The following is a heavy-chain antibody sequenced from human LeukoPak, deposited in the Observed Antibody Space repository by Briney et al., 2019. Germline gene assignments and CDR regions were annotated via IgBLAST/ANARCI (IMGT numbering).Heavy chain of an antibody. D-gene: IGHD3-22*01. CDR3: ARADPYYYDSGH. J-gene: IGHJ4*02. V-gene: IGHV4-30-2*01. CDR2: IYHSGST. Sequence: SQTLSLTCTVSGGSISSGGYYWSWIRQPPGKGLEWIGYIYHSGSTYYNPSLKSRVTISVDRSKNQFSLKLSSVTAADTAVYYCARADPYYYDSGHWGQGTLVTVSS. CDR1: GGSISSGGYY.